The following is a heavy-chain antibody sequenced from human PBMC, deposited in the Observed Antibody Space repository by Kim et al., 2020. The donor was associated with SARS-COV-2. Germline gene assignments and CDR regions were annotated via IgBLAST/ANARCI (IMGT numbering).Heavy chain of an antibody. D-gene: IGHD3-22*01. CDR2: ISWNSGSI. V-gene: IGHV3-9*01. CDR1: GFTFGDYA. J-gene: IGHJ3*02. Sequence: GGSLRLSCAASGFTFGDYAMHWVRQAPGKGLEWVSGISWNSGSIGYADSVKGRFTISSDNAKNSLYLQMNSLRAEDTALYYCAKDPYDSRTGVVWAFDIWGQGTMVTVSS. CDR3: AKDPYDSRTGVVWAFDI.